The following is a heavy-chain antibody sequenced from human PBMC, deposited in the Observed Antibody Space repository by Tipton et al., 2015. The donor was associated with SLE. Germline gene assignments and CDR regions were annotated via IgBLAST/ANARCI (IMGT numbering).Heavy chain of an antibody. CDR1: GGSFSGYY. Sequence: TLSLTCAVYGGSFSGYYWSWIRPPPGEGLEWVGGINHSGRTNYNPSLKSRVTISVDTSKNQFSLKLSSVTAADTAVYYCARGVIVVVPAAKKTYWFDPWGQGTLVTVSS. J-gene: IGHJ5*02. V-gene: IGHV4-34*01. CDR3: ARGVIVVVPAAKKTYWFDP. CDR2: INHSGRT. D-gene: IGHD2-2*01.